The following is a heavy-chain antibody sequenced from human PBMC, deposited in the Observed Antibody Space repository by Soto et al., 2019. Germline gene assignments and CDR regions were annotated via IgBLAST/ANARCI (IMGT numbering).Heavy chain of an antibody. CDR1: GFTFSNYA. J-gene: IGHJ4*02. V-gene: IGHV3-23*01. CDR2: ISGSGGTT. D-gene: IGHD3-22*01. CDR3: AKDTYYYDRSGYYTYDH. Sequence: GGSLRLSCAASGFTFSNYAIAWVRQAPGKGLEWVSGISGSGGTTYYADSVKGRFTISRDNSKDTLHLQMNSLRAEDTAVYYCAKDTYYYDRSGYYTYDHWGQGT.